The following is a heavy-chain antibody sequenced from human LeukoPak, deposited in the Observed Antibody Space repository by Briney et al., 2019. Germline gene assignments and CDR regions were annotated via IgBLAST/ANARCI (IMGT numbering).Heavy chain of an antibody. Sequence: GSLRLSCAASGFALSSHWMTWVRQVPGRGPEWIGEINHSGSTNYNPSLKSRVTISVDTSKNQFSLKLSSVTAADTAVYYCARFQVATIEGSWGQGTLVTVSS. CDR3: ARFQVATIEGS. CDR1: GFALSSHW. D-gene: IGHD5-12*01. V-gene: IGHV4-34*01. CDR2: INHSGST. J-gene: IGHJ4*02.